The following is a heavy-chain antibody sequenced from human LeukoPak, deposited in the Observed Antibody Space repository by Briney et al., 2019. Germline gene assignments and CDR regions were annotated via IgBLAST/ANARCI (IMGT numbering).Heavy chain of an antibody. CDR1: GFTFSSYW. D-gene: IGHD2-15*01. J-gene: IGHJ3*02. V-gene: IGHV3-74*01. CDR2: INSDGSST. Sequence: GGSLRLSCAASGFTFSSYWMHWVRQAPGKWLVWVSRINSDGSSTSYADSVKGRFTISRDNAKNTLYLQMDSLRAEDTAVYYCARLKLPSDAFDIWGQGTMVTVSS. CDR3: ARLKLPSDAFDI.